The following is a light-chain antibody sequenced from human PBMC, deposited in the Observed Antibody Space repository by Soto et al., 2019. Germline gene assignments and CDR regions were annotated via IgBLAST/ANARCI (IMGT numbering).Light chain of an antibody. CDR3: QQYGTSEII. V-gene: IGKV3-20*01. J-gene: IGKJ5*01. Sequence: EIVMTQSPATLSVSPGERATLSCRASQSVTNNYLAWYQQRPGLAPRLLIYGASTRTAGIPDRFTGSGSGTDFTLTISRLETEDFAVFYCQQYGTSEIIFGQGTRLEIK. CDR2: GAS. CDR1: QSVTNNY.